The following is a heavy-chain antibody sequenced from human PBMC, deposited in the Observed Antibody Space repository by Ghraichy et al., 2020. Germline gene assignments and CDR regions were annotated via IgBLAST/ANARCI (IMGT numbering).Heavy chain of an antibody. V-gene: IGHV3-69-1*02. J-gene: IGHJ4*02. CDR3: ARVRYYESSGYYDNPLFDY. Sequence: GESLNISCAASGFTCSDYCMNWVRQAPGKGLEWVSSISGSSATYYADCVKGRFTISRDNAKISLYLRMNSLRAEDTAVYYCARVRYYESSGYYDNPLFDYWGQGTLVTVSS. CDR2: ISGSSAT. CDR1: GFTCSDYC. D-gene: IGHD3-22*01.